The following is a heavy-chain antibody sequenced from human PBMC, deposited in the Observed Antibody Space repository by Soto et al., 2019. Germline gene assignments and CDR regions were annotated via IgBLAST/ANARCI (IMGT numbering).Heavy chain of an antibody. D-gene: IGHD1-26*01. CDR3: AKSGSYTFDY. CDR2: IIPIFGKA. V-gene: IGHV1-69*01. CDR1: RGSCSSHA. Sequence: NFDCHVARGSCSSHATSWVRQAPGQGLEWMGGIIPIFGKANYAQKLQGRVTITEDESTSTAYMELSSLRAEHTAVYYCAKSGSYTFDYWGQGILPTVYS. J-gene: IGHJ4*02.